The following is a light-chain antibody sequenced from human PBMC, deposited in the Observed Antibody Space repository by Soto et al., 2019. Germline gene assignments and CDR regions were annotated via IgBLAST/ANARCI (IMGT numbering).Light chain of an antibody. J-gene: IGLJ1*01. V-gene: IGLV2-14*01. CDR2: EVS. CDR1: SGDVGGYNY. CDR3: SSYTSSSTLYV. Sequence: QSALTQPASVSGSTGQSITISCTGTSGDVGGYNYVYWDQQHPGKAPTLMIYEVSTRPSGVSNRFSGSKSGNTASLTISGLHAEDEADYYCSSYTSSSTLYVFGTGTKVTVL.